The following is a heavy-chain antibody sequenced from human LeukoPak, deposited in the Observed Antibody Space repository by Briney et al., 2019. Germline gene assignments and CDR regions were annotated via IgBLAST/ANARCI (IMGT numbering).Heavy chain of an antibody. V-gene: IGHV5-51*01. J-gene: IGHJ4*02. CDR1: GYSFTSHW. Sequence: GESLKISCKGSGYSFTSHWIGWVRQMPGKGLKWMGIIYPGDSNTRYSPSFQGQVTISADKSINTAYLQWSSLKASDTAMYYCAKERWGSVDSWGQGTLVTVSS. CDR3: AKERWGSVDS. CDR2: IYPGDSNT. D-gene: IGHD4-23*01.